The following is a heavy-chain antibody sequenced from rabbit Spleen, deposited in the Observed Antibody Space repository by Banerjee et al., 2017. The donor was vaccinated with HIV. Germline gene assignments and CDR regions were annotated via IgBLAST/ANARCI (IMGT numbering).Heavy chain of an antibody. D-gene: IGHD3-1*01. Sequence: QEQLEESGGDLVKPEGSLTLTCTASGFTISNRYWICWVRQAPGKGLEWIACIYAGSSGVTYYANWAKGRFTISKTSSTTVTLQMTSLTAADTATYFCARRISADGYPMDLWGPGTLVTVS. J-gene: IGHJ4*01. CDR1: GFTISNRYW. V-gene: IGHV1S45*01. CDR3: ARRISADGYPMDL. CDR2: IYAGSSGVT.